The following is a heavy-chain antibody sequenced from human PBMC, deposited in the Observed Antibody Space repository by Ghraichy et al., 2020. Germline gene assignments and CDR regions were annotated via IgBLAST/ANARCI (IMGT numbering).Heavy chain of an antibody. V-gene: IGHV3-66*01. CDR2: IYSGGST. Sequence: GGSLRLSCAASGFTVSSNYMSWVRQAPGTGLEWVSVIYSGGSTYYADSVKRRFTISRDNSKNTLYLQMNSLRAEDTAVYYCAREYIVATDSLGDYWGQGNLVTGYS. D-gene: IGHD5-12*01. J-gene: IGHJ4*02. CDR3: AREYIVATDSLGDY. CDR1: GFTVSSNY.